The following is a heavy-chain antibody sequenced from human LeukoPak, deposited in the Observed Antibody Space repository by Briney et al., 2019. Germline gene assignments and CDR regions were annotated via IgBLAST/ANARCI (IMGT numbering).Heavy chain of an antibody. D-gene: IGHD3-3*01. CDR1: GFTVSSNY. V-gene: IGHV3-53*01. Sequence: GGSLRLSCAASGFTVSSNYMSWVRQAPGKGLEWVSVIYSGGSTYYADSVKGRFTISRDNSKNTLYLQMNSLRAEDTAVYYCAKGSLRITIFGVVIIGAFDIWGQGTMVTVSS. CDR3: AKGSLRITIFGVVIIGAFDI. CDR2: IYSGGST. J-gene: IGHJ3*02.